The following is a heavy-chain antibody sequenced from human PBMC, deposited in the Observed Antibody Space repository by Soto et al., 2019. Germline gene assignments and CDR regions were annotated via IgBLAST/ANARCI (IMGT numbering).Heavy chain of an antibody. CDR3: VHRAGIDGNWNGGYFDY. Sequence: QITLRESGPTRVKPTQTLTLTCTFSGFSLSARPVAVGWIRQPQGKALERLALIYWDDDKRYSPSLMSRLTITKDPSKNQVVLTMTKMDPLDTAIYYCVHRAGIDGNWNGGYFDYWGQGALVTVSS. D-gene: IGHD1-1*01. CDR2: IYWDDDK. CDR1: GFSLSARPVA. V-gene: IGHV2-5*02. J-gene: IGHJ4*02.